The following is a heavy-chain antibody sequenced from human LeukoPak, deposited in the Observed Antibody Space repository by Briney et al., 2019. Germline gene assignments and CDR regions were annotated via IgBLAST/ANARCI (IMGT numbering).Heavy chain of an antibody. V-gene: IGHV3-48*04. D-gene: IGHD4-17*01. CDR1: GFTVSSNF. Sequence: PGGSLRLSCVASGFTVSSNFMNWVRQAPGKGLEWLSYIPSSGGSNYYADSVKGRFTISRDNAKNSLYLQMNSLRVEDTAVYYCARDAYGATFDAFDIWGRGTTVTVSS. CDR3: ARDAYGATFDAFDI. J-gene: IGHJ3*02. CDR2: IPSSGGSN.